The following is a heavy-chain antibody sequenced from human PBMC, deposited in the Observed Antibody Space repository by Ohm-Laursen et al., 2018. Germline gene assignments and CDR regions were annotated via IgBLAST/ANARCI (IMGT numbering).Heavy chain of an antibody. J-gene: IGHJ6*02. CDR1: GGSISSYY. V-gene: IGHV4-39*01. CDR2: IYYSGRT. Sequence: SQTLSLTCTVSGGSISSYYWGWIRQPPGKGLEWIGSIYYSGRTYSNPSLKSRVTISVNTSKNLFSLKLSSVTAADTAVYYCARPDSDYYGMDVWGQGTTVTVSS. D-gene: IGHD2-21*01. CDR3: ARPDSDYYGMDV.